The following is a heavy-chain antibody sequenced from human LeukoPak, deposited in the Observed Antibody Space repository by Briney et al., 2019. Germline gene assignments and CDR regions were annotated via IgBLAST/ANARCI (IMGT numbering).Heavy chain of an antibody. J-gene: IGHJ3*02. CDR2: IYYNGNT. V-gene: IGHV4-39*07. CDR3: ARGFDSSSGWYPAFDI. Sequence: PSETLSLTCTVSVGSIGRSSYDWGWIRQPPGKGLEWIGHIYYNGNTDYKPSLKSRVTISVDTSKNQFSLKLTSVTAADTAVYYCARGFDSSSGWYPAFDIWGHGTMGTVSS. D-gene: IGHD6-19*01. CDR1: VGSIGRSSYD.